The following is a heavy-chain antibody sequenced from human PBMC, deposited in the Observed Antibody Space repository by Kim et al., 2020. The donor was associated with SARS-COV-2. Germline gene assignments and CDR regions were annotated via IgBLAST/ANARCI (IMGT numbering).Heavy chain of an antibody. J-gene: IGHJ6*02. CDR1: GFSLSTSGMC. D-gene: IGHD6-13*01. Sequence: SGPTLVNPTQTLTLTCTFSGFSLSTSGMCVSWIRQPPGKALEWLALIDWDDDKYYSTSLKTRLTISKDTSKNQVVLTMTNMDPVDTATYYCARIIAGVRAAAGKSPKYYYYYGMDVWGQGTTVTVSS. V-gene: IGHV2-70*01. CDR2: IDWDDDK. CDR3: ARIIAGVRAAAGKSPKYYYYYGMDV.